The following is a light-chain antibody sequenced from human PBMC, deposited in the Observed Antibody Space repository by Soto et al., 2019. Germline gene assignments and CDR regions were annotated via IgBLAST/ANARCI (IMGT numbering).Light chain of an antibody. Sequence: EIVLTQSPGTLSLSPGETATLSCIASQTVNSDYLAWFQQRPGQAPRLLIFATSRRATDIPDRFSGSGSGTDFTLAIRRLEPEDFAVYYCHQFGYSPRTFGQGTKVDIK. V-gene: IGKV3-20*01. CDR2: ATS. J-gene: IGKJ1*01. CDR3: HQFGYSPRT. CDR1: QTVNSDY.